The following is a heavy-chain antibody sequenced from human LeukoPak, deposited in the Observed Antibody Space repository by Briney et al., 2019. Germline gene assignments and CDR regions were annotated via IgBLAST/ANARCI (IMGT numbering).Heavy chain of an antibody. D-gene: IGHD6-19*01. V-gene: IGHV3-11*01. CDR3: ARETLRIAVIDY. CDR2: ISSSGSTI. Sequence: GGSLRLSCAASGFTFSDYYMSWIRQAPGKGLEWVSYISSSGSTIYYAASVKGRFTISRDNAKNSLYLQMNSLRAEDTAVYYCARETLRIAVIDYWGQGTLVTVSS. CDR1: GFTFSDYY. J-gene: IGHJ4*02.